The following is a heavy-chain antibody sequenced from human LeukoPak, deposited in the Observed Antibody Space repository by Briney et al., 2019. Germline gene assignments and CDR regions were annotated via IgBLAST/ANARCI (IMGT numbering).Heavy chain of an antibody. CDR3: ARVGYCSSTSCYNYFDY. CDR1: GFTFSSYA. D-gene: IGHD2-2*02. J-gene: IGHJ4*02. CDR2: ISSKGGST. V-gene: IGHV3-64*01. Sequence: PGGSLRLSCAASGFTFSSYAMHWVRQAPGKGLDYVSDISSKGGSTYYANSVKGGFTIPRDNSKNTPYLQMGSLRAEDMAVYYCARVGYCSSTSCYNYFDYWGQGTLVTVSS.